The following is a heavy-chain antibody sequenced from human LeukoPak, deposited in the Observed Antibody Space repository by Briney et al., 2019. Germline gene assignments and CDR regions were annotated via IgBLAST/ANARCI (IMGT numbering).Heavy chain of an antibody. Sequence: SETLSLTCTVSGGSISSYYWSWIRQPPGQGLEWIGYIYYSGSTNYTPSLTSRLTISLDTSKNQFSLKLSSVTAADTAVYYCARVGGGTAVAGTGFDYWGQGTLVTVSS. J-gene: IGHJ4*02. CDR1: GGSISSYY. CDR2: IYYSGST. D-gene: IGHD6-19*01. V-gene: IGHV4-59*01. CDR3: ARVGGGTAVAGTGFDY.